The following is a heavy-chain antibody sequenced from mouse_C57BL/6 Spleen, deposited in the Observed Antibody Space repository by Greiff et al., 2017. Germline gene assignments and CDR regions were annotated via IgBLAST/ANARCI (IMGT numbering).Heavy chain of an antibody. V-gene: IGHV1-69*01. J-gene: IGHJ1*03. CDR3: ARYPARIITTVVARYFDV. D-gene: IGHD1-1*01. CDR1: GYTFTSYW. CDR2: IDPSDSYT. Sequence: QVHVKQPGAELVMPGASVKLSCKASGYTFTSYWMHWVKQRPGQGLEWIGEIDPSDSYTNYNQKFKGKSTLTVDKSSSTAYMQLSSLTSEDSAVYYCARYPARIITTVVARYFDVWGTGTTVTVSS.